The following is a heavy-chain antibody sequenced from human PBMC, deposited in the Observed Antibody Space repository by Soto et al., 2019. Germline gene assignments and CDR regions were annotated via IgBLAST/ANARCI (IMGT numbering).Heavy chain of an antibody. J-gene: IGHJ4*02. D-gene: IGHD1-26*01. CDR1: GYTLTELS. CDR3: ATAPRQAAIVNFDY. CDR2: FDPEDGET. Sequence: ASVKVSCKVSGYTLTELSMHWVRQAPGKGLEWMGGFDPEDGETIYAQKFQGRVTMTEDTSTDTAYMELSSLRSEDTAVYYCATAPRQAAIVNFDYWGQGTLVTVSS. V-gene: IGHV1-24*01.